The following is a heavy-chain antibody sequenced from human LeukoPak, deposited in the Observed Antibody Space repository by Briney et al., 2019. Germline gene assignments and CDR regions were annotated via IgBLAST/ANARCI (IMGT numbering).Heavy chain of an antibody. V-gene: IGHV3-74*01. CDR2: INVEGTYI. J-gene: IGHJ4*02. CDR1: GFSLSRYW. Sequence: PGGSLRLSSAVSGFSLSRYWMHCGRQAPGKGLVWGARINVEGTYIDYAESVKGRFTISRDSARNTLYLQMSSVRAEDTAVYSCARDLTGPYDHWGQGTLVTVSS. D-gene: IGHD3-22*01. CDR3: ARDLTGPYDH.